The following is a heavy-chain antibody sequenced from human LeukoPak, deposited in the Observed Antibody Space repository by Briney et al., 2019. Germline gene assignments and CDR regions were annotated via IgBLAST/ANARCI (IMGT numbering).Heavy chain of an antibody. CDR1: GFTFSTYA. J-gene: IGHJ4*02. V-gene: IGHV3-23*01. D-gene: IGHD6-13*01. CDR3: AKQVSSSSWYYFDY. Sequence: GGSLRLSCAASGFTFSTYAVNWVREAPGKGLEWVSAISGSGGSTYYADSVKGRFTISRDNAKNTLYLQMNSLRAEDTAVYYCAKQVSSSSWYYFDYWGQGTLVTVSS. CDR2: ISGSGGST.